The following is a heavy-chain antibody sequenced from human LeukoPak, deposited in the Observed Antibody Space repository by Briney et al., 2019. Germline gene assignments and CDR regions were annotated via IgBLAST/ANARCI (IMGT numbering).Heavy chain of an antibody. J-gene: IGHJ4*02. V-gene: IGHV4-59*01. CDR2: IYYSGST. D-gene: IGHD6-13*01. CDR3: AREGIAAAGPVGHFDY. CDR1: GGSISSYY. Sequence: SETLSLTCTVSGGSISSYYWSWIRQPPGKGLEWLGYIYYSGSTNYNPSLKSRVTISVDTSKNQFSLKLSSVTAADTAVYYCAREGIAAAGPVGHFDYWGQGTLVTVSS.